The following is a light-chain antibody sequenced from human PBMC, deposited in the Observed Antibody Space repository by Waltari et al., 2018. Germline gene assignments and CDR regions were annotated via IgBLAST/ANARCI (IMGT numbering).Light chain of an antibody. Sequence: DIRLTQSPSSLSASVGDRVTITCQPSQPITNYLNWYQQKVGEAPKLLIHDASKLETGVPSRFRGSQSGTHFTLTIASLQPEDVATYYCQRYDNLPIFAFGPGTKVDVK. CDR3: QRYDNLPIFA. CDR1: QPITNY. V-gene: IGKV1-33*01. J-gene: IGKJ3*01. CDR2: DAS.